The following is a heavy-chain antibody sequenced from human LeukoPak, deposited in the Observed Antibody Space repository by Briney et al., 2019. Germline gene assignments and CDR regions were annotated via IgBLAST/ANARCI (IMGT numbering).Heavy chain of an antibody. CDR2: MNWNGAIT. Sequence: GGSLRLSCAASEFTFSDYGMSWVRQAPGKGLEWVSGMNWNGAITGEADSVKGRFTISRDNAKYSLFLQMDSLRAEDTALYYCARRADASVAGTNWFFDLWGRGTLVTVSS. V-gene: IGHV3-20*04. CDR1: EFTFSDYG. CDR3: ARRADASVAGTNWFFDL. J-gene: IGHJ2*01. D-gene: IGHD6-19*01.